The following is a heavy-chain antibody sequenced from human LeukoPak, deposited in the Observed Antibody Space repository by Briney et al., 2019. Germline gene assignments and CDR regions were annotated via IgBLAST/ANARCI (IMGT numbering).Heavy chain of an antibody. D-gene: IGHD3-22*01. CDR2: IYHSGST. V-gene: IGHV4-30-2*01. Sequence: PSQTLSLTCAVSGGSISSGGYSWSWIRQPPGKGLEWIGYIYHSGSTYYNPSLKSRVTISVDRSKNQFSLKLSSVTAADTAVYYCAREGRYYDSSGYYYRYFDYWGQGTLVTVSS. J-gene: IGHJ4*02. CDR1: GGSISSGGYS. CDR3: AREGRYYDSSGYYYRYFDY.